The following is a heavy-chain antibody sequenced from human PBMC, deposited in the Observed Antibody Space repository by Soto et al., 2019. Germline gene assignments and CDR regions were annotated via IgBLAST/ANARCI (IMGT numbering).Heavy chain of an antibody. D-gene: IGHD5-18*01. CDR2: IHYSGST. CDR1: GGSISSYY. V-gene: IGHV4-59*01. Sequence: PSETLSLTCTVSGGSISSYYWSWIRQPPGKGLEWIGYIHYSGSTNYNPSLKSRVTISVDTSKNQFSLKLSSVTAADTAVYYCARVSTSMVTVDYWGQGTLVTVSS. CDR3: ARVSTSMVTVDY. J-gene: IGHJ4*02.